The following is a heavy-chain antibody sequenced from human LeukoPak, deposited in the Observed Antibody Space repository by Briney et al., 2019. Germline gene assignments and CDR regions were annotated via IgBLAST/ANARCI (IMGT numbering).Heavy chain of an antibody. CDR2: ITGRSEYI. CDR1: GFTFSSYS. J-gene: IGHJ4*02. Sequence: KPGGSLRLSCAASGFTFSSYSMNWVRQAPGKGLEWVSSITGRSEYIYCADSVKGRFTISRDNAKNSLYLQMNSLRVEDTAVYYWAREAPFDYWGQGILVIVSS. V-gene: IGHV3-21*01. CDR3: AREAPFDY.